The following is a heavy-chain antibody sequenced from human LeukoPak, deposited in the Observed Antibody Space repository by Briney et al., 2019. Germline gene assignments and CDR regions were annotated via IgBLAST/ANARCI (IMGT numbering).Heavy chain of an antibody. CDR3: ARDGLRDYYYGMDV. J-gene: IGHJ6*02. D-gene: IGHD4-17*01. CDR1: GFTFSSYE. CDR2: ISSSGSTI. V-gene: IGHV3-48*03. Sequence: GGSLRLSCAASGFTFSSYEMNWVRQAPGKGLEWVSYISSSGSTIYYADSVKGRFTISRDNAKNSLYLQMNSLRAEDTAVYYCARDGLRDYYYGMDVWGQGTTATVSS.